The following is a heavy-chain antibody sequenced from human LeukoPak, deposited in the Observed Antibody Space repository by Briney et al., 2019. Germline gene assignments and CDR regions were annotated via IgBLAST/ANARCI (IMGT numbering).Heavy chain of an antibody. D-gene: IGHD5-24*01. CDR1: GYTFTSYY. Sequence: GASVKVSCKASGYTFTSYYMHWARQAPGQGLEWMGIINPSGGSTSYAQKFQGRVTMTRDMSTSTVYMELSSLRSEDTAVYYCARAVGYKGFLDYWGQGTLVTVSS. CDR2: INPSGGST. V-gene: IGHV1-46*01. CDR3: ARAVGYKGFLDY. J-gene: IGHJ4*02.